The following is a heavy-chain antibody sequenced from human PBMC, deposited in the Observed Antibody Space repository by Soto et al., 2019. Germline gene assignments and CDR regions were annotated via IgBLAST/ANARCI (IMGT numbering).Heavy chain of an antibody. Sequence: ASVKVSCKASGYTFTSYGISWVRQAPGQGLEWMGWISAYNGNTNYAQKLQGRVTMTTDTSTSTAYMELRSLRSDDTAAYYCARDLTYYDFWSGTYGMDVWGQGTTVTVSS. CDR1: GYTFTSYG. V-gene: IGHV1-18*04. D-gene: IGHD3-3*01. CDR3: ARDLTYYDFWSGTYGMDV. CDR2: ISAYNGNT. J-gene: IGHJ6*02.